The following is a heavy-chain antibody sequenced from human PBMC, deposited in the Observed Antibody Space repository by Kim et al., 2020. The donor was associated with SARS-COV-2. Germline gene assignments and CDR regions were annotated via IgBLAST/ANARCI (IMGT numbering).Heavy chain of an antibody. CDR3: ARDDYVWGSYRCGSYNWFDP. D-gene: IGHD3-16*02. Sequence: GGSLRLSCAASGFTFSSYEMNWVRQAPGKGLEWVSYISSSGSTIYYADSVKGRFTISRDNAKNSLYLQMNSLRAEDTAVYYCARDDYVWGSYRCGSYNWFDPWGQGTLVTVSS. J-gene: IGHJ5*02. CDR1: GFTFSSYE. V-gene: IGHV3-48*03. CDR2: ISSSGSTI.